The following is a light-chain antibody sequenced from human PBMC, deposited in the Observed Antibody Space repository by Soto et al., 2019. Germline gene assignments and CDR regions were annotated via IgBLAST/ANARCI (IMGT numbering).Light chain of an antibody. CDR1: QSVSSY. CDR3: QQRSNWIWT. V-gene: IGKV3-11*01. J-gene: IGKJ1*01. CDR2: DAS. Sequence: EIVLTQSPATLSLSPGERATLSCRASQSVSSYLAWYQQKPGQAPRLLIYDASNRATGIPARFSGSGSGTDFTPTISSLEPEDFAVYYCQQRSNWIWTFGQGTKVEIK.